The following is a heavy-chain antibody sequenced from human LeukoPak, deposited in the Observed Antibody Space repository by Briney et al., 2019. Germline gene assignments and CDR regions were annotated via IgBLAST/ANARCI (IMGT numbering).Heavy chain of an antibody. Sequence: GTSLRLSCTASGFTFTTYSIHWVRQAPGKGLEWVAVMSYDGATKYFADSVKGRFAVSRDNSQNTAYLQLNSLRDDDTAVYYCARVRVPSRILPPYFDYWAQGAMVAVS. CDR2: MSYDGATK. V-gene: IGHV3-30*07. J-gene: IGHJ4*02. D-gene: IGHD2-15*01. CDR1: GFTFTTYS. CDR3: ARVRVPSRILPPYFDY.